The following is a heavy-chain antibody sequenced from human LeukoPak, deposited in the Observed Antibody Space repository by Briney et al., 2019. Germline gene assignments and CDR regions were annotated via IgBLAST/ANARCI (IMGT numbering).Heavy chain of an antibody. D-gene: IGHD1-26*01. J-gene: IGHJ4*02. Sequence: SETLSLTCTVSGGSISSSSYYWGWIRQPPGKGLEWIGSIYYSGSTYYNPSLKSRVTISVDTSKNQFSLKLSSVTAADTAVYYCARGRPVGASTVEDYWGQGTLVTVSS. CDR1: GGSISSSSYY. CDR3: ARGRPVGASTVEDY. V-gene: IGHV4-39*07. CDR2: IYYSGST.